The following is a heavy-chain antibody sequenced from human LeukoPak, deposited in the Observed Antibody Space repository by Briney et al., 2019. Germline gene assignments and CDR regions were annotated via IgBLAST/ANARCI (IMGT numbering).Heavy chain of an antibody. D-gene: IGHD6-19*01. CDR2: INSDGSST. Sequence: GGSLTLSCAVSGFSFSSYWMHWVRQTPGKGLVWVSRINSDGSSTSYADSVKGRFTISRNNAKNTLYLQINSLRAEDTAVYYCARVGYSSGIGVGVDYWGQGTLVTVSS. CDR3: ARVGYSSGIGVGVDY. V-gene: IGHV3-74*01. J-gene: IGHJ4*02. CDR1: GFSFSSYW.